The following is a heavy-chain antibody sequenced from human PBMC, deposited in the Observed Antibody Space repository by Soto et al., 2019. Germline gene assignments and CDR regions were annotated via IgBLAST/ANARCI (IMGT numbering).Heavy chain of an antibody. V-gene: IGHV3-21*01. Sequence: EVQVVESGGGLVKPGVALRLSCAASGFTFSSYSMNVVRQAPGKGLEWVSYISRSSNDIFYADSVKGRFTISRDDAKNSLYLQMNRLRAEDTAVYYCAREGPSRHNYYMDVWGKGTTVTVSS. J-gene: IGHJ6*03. CDR3: AREGPSRHNYYMDV. CDR1: GFTFSSYS. CDR2: ISRSSNDI.